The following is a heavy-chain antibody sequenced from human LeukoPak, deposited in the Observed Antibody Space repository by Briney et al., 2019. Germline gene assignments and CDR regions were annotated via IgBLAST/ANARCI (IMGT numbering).Heavy chain of an antibody. D-gene: IGHD6-6*01. J-gene: IGHJ4*02. CDR2: IYYSGST. CDR1: GGSISSSSYY. V-gene: IGHV4-39*07. CDR3: ARDEYSSSSPPDY. Sequence: NASETLSLTCTVSGGSISSSSYYWGWIRQPPGKGLEWIGSIYYSGSTYYNPSLKSRVTISVDTSKNQFSLKLSSVTAADTAVYYCARDEYSSSSPPDYWGQGTLVTVSS.